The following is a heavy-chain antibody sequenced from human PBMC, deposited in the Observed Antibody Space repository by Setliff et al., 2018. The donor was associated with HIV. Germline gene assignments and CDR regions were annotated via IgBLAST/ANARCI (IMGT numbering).Heavy chain of an antibody. CDR3: ARDPGYKSSWYGAFDI. V-gene: IGHV1-2*02. Sequence: ASVKVSCKASGYTFTSYAMNWVRQAPGQGLEWMGWVRPHSINRYYAQEFQGRVTMTRDASISTAFMDLSRLRSDDTAVYYCARDPGYKSSWYGAFDIWGQGTMVTVSS. CDR1: GYTFTSYA. D-gene: IGHD6-13*01. CDR2: VRPHSINR. J-gene: IGHJ3*02.